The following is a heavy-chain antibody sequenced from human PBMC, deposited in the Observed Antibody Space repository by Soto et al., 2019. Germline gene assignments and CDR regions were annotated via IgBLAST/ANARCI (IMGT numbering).Heavy chain of an antibody. CDR2: ISGSGGST. CDR3: AKEENSFSFDY. CDR1: GFTFTTYA. D-gene: IGHD3-3*01. Sequence: EVQLLESGGGLVQPGGSQRLSCAVSGFTFTTYAMNWVRQAPGKGLEWVSTISGSGGSTYYADSVKGRFTISRDNSKNTLYLQMNSLRAEDTAVYYCAKEENSFSFDYWGQGTLVTVSS. J-gene: IGHJ4*02. V-gene: IGHV3-23*01.